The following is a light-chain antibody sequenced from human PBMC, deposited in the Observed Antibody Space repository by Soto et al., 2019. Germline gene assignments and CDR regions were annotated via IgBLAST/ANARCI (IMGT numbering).Light chain of an antibody. CDR3: SSYAGSNNFVI. J-gene: IGLJ2*01. V-gene: IGLV2-8*01. CDR1: SSDVGGSNF. Sequence: QSVLTQPPSASGSPGQSVTISCTGTSSDVGGSNFVSWYQQHPGKAPKLMIYEVSKRPSGVPDRFSGSKSANTASLTVSGLQAEDEADYYCSSYAGSNNFVIFGGGTQLTVL. CDR2: EVS.